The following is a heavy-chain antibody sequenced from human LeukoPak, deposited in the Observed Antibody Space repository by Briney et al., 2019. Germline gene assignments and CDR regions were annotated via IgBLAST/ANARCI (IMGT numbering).Heavy chain of an antibody. CDR3: ARDGCAVYYDSSGYADGMDV. D-gene: IGHD3-22*01. CDR1: GYTFTSYG. V-gene: IGHV1-18*01. CDR2: ISAYNGNT. J-gene: IGHJ6*02. Sequence: GASVTVSCKASGYTFTSYGISWVRQAPGQGLEWMGWISAYNGNTNYAQKLQGRVTMTTDTSTSTVYMELRSLRSDDTAVYYCARDGCAVYYDSSGYADGMDVWGQGTTVTVSS.